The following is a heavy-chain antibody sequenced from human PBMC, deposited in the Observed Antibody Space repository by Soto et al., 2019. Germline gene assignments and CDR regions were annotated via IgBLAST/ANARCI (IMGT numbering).Heavy chain of an antibody. CDR2: MNPNSGNT. CDR1: GYTFPHFD. D-gene: IGHD3-3*01. J-gene: IGHJ5*02. Sequence: APGKGSFKGSGYTFPHFDIKWGGQAPGQRVEWVGRMNPNSGNTGYAQKFQGRVTMTRNTSISTAYMELSSLRSEDTAVYYCARHYDFWSGYYSGLLENWFDPWGQGTXVTVSS. V-gene: IGHV1-8*01. CDR3: ARHYDFWSGYYSGLLENWFDP.